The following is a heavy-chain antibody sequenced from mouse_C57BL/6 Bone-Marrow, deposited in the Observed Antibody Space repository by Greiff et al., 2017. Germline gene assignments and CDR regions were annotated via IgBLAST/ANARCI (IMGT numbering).Heavy chain of an antibody. CDR2: IYPSDSET. V-gene: IGHV1-61*01. CDR3: ARGNYYWYFDV. CDR1: GYTFTSYW. Sequence: VQLQQPGAELVRPRSSVKLSCKASGYTFTSYWMDWVKQRPGQGLEWIGNIYPSDSETHYNQKFKDKATLTVDKSSSTAYMQLSSLTSEDSAVYYCARGNYYWYFDVWGTGTTVTVSS. J-gene: IGHJ1*03. D-gene: IGHD1-3*01.